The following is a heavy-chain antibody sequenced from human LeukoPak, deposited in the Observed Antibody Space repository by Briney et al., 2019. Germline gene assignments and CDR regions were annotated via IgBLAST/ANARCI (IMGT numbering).Heavy chain of an antibody. J-gene: IGHJ4*02. V-gene: IGHV1-69*02. D-gene: IGHD3-10*01. CDR2: IIPILGIA. Sequence: GASVKVSCKASGGTFSSYTISWVRQAPGQGLEWMGRIIPILGIANYAQKFQGRVTITADKSTSTAYMELSSLRSEDTAVYYCARGVDGSGSYYYFDYWGQGTLVTVSS. CDR1: GGTFSSYT. CDR3: ARGVDGSGSYYYFDY.